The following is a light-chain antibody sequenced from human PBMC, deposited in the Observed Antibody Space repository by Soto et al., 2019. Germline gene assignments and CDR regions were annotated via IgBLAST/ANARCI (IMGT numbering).Light chain of an antibody. CDR1: QSISSY. Sequence: DIQMTQSPSSLSASVGDRVTITCRASQSISSYLNWYQQKPGKAPKLLIYAASSLQSGVPSRFSGSGSGTEFTLTISSLQSDDFAVYYCQHYNNWPWTLGQGTKVHIK. V-gene: IGKV1-39*01. CDR2: AAS. CDR3: QHYNNWPWT. J-gene: IGKJ1*01.